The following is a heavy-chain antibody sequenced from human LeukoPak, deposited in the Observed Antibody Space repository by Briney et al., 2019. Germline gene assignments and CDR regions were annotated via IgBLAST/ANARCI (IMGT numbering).Heavy chain of an antibody. CDR1: GDSVSNDRYY. D-gene: IGHD1-1*01. J-gene: IGHJ5*02. V-gene: IGHV4-61*01. CDR3: ARYNWNTWFDP. Sequence: PSETLSLTCTVSGDSVSNDRYYWTWIRQSPGKGLEWIAYIRYSGHTNYNPSLDTRVTISLDASKNQLSPRLYSATAADTAMYYCARYNWNTWFDPWGQGALVTVSS. CDR2: IRYSGHT.